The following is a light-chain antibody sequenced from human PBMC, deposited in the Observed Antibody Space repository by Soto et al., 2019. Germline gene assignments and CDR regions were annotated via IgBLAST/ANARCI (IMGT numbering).Light chain of an antibody. Sequence: VVMTQSPATLSVSPGDKVSLSCRANQTISNTLAWYQQKPGQAPRLLIYAASTRATGVSARFSGSGSGTEFTLTISSLQSEDFTIYYCQYYNNWPRTFGQGTKVDIK. V-gene: IGKV3-15*01. J-gene: IGKJ1*01. CDR1: QTISNT. CDR2: AAS. CDR3: QYYNNWPRT.